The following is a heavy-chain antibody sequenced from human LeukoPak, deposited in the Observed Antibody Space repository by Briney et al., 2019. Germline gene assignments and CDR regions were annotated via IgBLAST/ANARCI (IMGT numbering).Heavy chain of an antibody. Sequence: GGSLRLSCAASGFTFSSYAMSWVRQAPGKGLEWVSAISGSGGSTYYADSVKGRFTISRDNSKNTLYLQMNSLTAEDTAVYYCAKVAWELLGGGAFDYWGQGTLVTVSS. D-gene: IGHD1-26*01. CDR3: AKVAWELLGGGAFDY. J-gene: IGHJ4*02. CDR2: ISGSGGST. V-gene: IGHV3-23*01. CDR1: GFTFSSYA.